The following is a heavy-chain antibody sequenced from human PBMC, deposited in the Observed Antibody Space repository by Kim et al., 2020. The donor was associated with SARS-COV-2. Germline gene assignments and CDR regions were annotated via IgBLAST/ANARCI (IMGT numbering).Heavy chain of an antibody. D-gene: IGHD6-13*01. CDR2: IWYDGSNK. CDR3: ARDSVRYSSSWYGPYYYYGMDV. V-gene: IGHV3-33*01. J-gene: IGHJ6*02. Sequence: GGSLRLSCAASGFTFSSYGMHWVRQAPGKGLEWVAVIWYDGSNKYYADSVKGRFTISRDNSKNTLYLQMNSLRAEDTAVYYCARDSVRYSSSWYGPYYYYGMDVWGQGTTVTVSS. CDR1: GFTFSSYG.